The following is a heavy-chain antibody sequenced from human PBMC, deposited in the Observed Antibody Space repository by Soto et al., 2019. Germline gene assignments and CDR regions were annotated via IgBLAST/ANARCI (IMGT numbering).Heavy chain of an antibody. V-gene: IGHV4-34*01. D-gene: IGHD6-13*01. CDR1: GGSFSGYY. CDR2: INHSGST. J-gene: IGHJ3*02. Sequence: SETLSLTCAVYGGSFSGYYWSWIRQPPGKGLEWIGEINHSGSTNYNPSLKSRVTISVDTSRNQFSLKLSSVTAADTAVYYCARAEFYSSSRNGAFDIWGQGTMVTVSS. CDR3: ARAEFYSSSRNGAFDI.